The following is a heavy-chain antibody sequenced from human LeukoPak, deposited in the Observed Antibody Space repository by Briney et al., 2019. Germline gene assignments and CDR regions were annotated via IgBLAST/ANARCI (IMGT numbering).Heavy chain of an antibody. V-gene: IGHV3-21*01. CDR3: ASWPGSSSAGFDY. J-gene: IGHJ4*02. D-gene: IGHD6-6*01. CDR2: ISSSSSYI. Sequence: GGSLRLSCAASGFTFSSYWMSWVRQAPGKGLEWVSSISSSSSYIYYADSVKGRFTISRDNAKNSLYLQMNSLRAEDTAVYYCASWPGSSSAGFDYWGQGTLVTVSS. CDR1: GFTFSSYW.